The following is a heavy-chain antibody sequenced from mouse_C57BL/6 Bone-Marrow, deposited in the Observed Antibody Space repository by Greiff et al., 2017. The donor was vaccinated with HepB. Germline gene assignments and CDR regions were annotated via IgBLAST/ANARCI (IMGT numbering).Heavy chain of an antibody. CDR3: ARSITTVVATGYFDY. J-gene: IGHJ2*01. CDR2: IFPGNGST. V-gene: IGHV1-9*01. CDR1: GYTFTGYW. Sequence: VKLQESGAELMKPGASVKLSCKATGYTFTGYWIEWVKQRPGHGLEWIGEIFPGNGSTNYNEKFKGKATFTADTSSNTAYMQLSSLTTEDSAVYYCARSITTVVATGYFDYWGQGTTLTVSS. D-gene: IGHD1-1*01.